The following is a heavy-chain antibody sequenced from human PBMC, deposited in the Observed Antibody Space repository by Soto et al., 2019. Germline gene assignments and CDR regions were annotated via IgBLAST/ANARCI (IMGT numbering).Heavy chain of an antibody. CDR2: VSSTGST. Sequence: PSETLSLTCTVSGGSLNSYYWTWIRQSPGKGLEWIGYVSSTGSTNYNPSLKSRLTMSLDTSTNEVSLSLTSVTAAGAAVYFCARFSPPRKSYDRNPCWFDPWGQGIMVIVS. D-gene: IGHD3-22*01. V-gene: IGHV4-59*01. J-gene: IGHJ5*02. CDR1: GGSLNSYY. CDR3: ARFSPPRKSYDRNPCWFDP.